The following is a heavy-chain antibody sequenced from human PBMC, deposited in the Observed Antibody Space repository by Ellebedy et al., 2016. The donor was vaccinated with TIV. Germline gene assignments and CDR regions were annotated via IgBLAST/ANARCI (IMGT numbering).Heavy chain of an antibody. CDR1: GGSITSYF. V-gene: IGHV4-59*08. D-gene: IGHD3-9*01. CDR2: IYYSGIT. CDR3: ARHVYDILTGSHDYFDY. J-gene: IGHJ4*02. Sequence: PSETLSLTCSVSGGSITSYFWSWIRQPPGKGLEYIGNIYYSGITNYSPSLKSRVTMSIDTSKNQFSLSLNSVTAADTAVYYCARHVYDILTGSHDYFDYWGQGALVTVSS.